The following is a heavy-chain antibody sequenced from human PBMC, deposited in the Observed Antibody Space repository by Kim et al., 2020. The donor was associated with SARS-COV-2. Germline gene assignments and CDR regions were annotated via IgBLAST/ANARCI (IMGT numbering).Heavy chain of an antibody. CDR2: IIPILGIA. D-gene: IGHD6-13*01. CDR3: ARVARPYSSSWYDGDDY. J-gene: IGHJ4*02. CDR1: GGTFSSYT. V-gene: IGHV1-69*02. Sequence: SVKVSCKASGGTFSSYTISWVRQAPGQGLEWMGRIIPILGIANYAQKFQGRVTITADKSTSTAYMELSSLRSEDTAVYYCARVARPYSSSWYDGDDYWGQGTLVTVSS.